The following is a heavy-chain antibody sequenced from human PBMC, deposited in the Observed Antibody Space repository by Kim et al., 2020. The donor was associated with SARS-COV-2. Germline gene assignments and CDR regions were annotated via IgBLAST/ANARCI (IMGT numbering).Heavy chain of an antibody. Sequence: ADSGDGRFTISRHNAKNTLYLKMNVLRAEDTAVYYCSSLATGYVWGKFDYWGQGTLVTVSS. D-gene: IGHD3-16*01. V-gene: IGHV3-74*01. CDR3: SSLATGYVWGKFDY. J-gene: IGHJ4*02.